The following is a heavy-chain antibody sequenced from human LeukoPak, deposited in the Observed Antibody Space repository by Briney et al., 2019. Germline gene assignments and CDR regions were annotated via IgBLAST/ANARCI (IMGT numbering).Heavy chain of an antibody. CDR3: ARKQWLVQRPLSYDS. CDR1: GYTFTSYD. V-gene: IGHV1-8*01. CDR2: MNPNSGNT. D-gene: IGHD3-22*01. J-gene: IGHJ5*01. Sequence: ASVKLSCTASGYTFTSYDINWVRQATGQGLEWMGWMNPNSGNTGYAQKFQGRVTMTRNTSISTAYMELSSLRSEDTAVYYCARKQWLVQRPLSYDSWGQGTLVTVSS.